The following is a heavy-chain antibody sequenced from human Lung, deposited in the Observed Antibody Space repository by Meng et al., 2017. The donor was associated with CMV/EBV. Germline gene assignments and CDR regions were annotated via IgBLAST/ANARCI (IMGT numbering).Heavy chain of an antibody. CDR1: GFTFSSYS. CDR2: ISMSSSDI. CDR3: ARIKYDFWGTNWFDP. D-gene: IGHD3-3*01. V-gene: IGHV3-21*01. J-gene: IGHJ5*02. Sequence: GXSLRLXCAASGFTFSSYSMNWVRQAPGKGLEWVSYISMSSSDIYYADSVKGRFTISRDNAKKSLYLQMNSLRAEDTAVYYCARIKYDFWGTNWFDPWGQGTLVTVSS.